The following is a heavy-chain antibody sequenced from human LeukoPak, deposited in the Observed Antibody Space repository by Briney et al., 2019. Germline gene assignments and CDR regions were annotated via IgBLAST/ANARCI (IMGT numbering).Heavy chain of an antibody. CDR3: ASFWSGYYNYYYYYMDV. V-gene: IGHV4-38-2*02. CDR1: GYSISSGYY. D-gene: IGHD3-3*01. CDR2: IYHSGST. J-gene: IGHJ6*03. Sequence: PSETLSLTXTVSGYSISSGYYWGWIREPPGKGLEWFGSIYHSGSTYYNPSLTSRVTISVDTSKNQFSLKLSSVTAADTAVYYCASFWSGYYNYYYYYMDVWGKGTTVTVSS.